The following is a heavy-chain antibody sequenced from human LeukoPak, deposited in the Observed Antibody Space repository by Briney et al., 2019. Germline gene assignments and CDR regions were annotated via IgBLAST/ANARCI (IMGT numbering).Heavy chain of an antibody. Sequence: GRSLSLSCAPSGFTPTSDWMSWVRQAPGNGREWVANIKQDGSKKYYVDSVKGRFTISRDNAKQSLYLQMNRMTAEATVVYYWGSGYNWFDPWGQETLVTASS. CDR3: GSGYNWFDP. D-gene: IGHD5-12*01. V-gene: IGHV3-7*01. CDR1: GFTPTSDW. J-gene: IGHJ5*02. CDR2: IKQDGSKK.